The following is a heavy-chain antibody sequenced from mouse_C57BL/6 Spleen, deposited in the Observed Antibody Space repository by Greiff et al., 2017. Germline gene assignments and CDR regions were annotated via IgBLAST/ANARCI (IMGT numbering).Heavy chain of an antibody. CDR1: GYSFTGYY. V-gene: IGHV1-42*01. D-gene: IGHD2-4*01. CDR3: ARGLRWYFDV. CDR2: INPSTGGT. Sequence: DVQLQESGPELVKPGASVKISCKASGYSFTGYYMNWVKQSPEKSLEWIGEINPSTGGTTYNQKFKAKATLTVDKSSSTAYMQLKSLTSEDSAVYYCARGLRWYFDVWGTGTTVTVSS. J-gene: IGHJ1*03.